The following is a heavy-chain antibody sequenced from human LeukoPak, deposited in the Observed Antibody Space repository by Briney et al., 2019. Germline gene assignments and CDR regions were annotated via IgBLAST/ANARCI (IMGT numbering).Heavy chain of an antibody. V-gene: IGHV3-23*01. J-gene: IGHJ4*02. CDR3: AKDFGNCGGDCYYFDY. D-gene: IGHD2-21*01. CDR2: ISGSGGST. CDR1: GFTSSSYA. Sequence: GGSLRLSCAASGFTSSSYAMSWVRQAPGKGLEWVSAISGSGGSTYYADSVKGRFTISRDNSKNTLYLQMNSLRAEDTAVYYCAKDFGNCGGDCYYFDYWGQGTLVTVSS.